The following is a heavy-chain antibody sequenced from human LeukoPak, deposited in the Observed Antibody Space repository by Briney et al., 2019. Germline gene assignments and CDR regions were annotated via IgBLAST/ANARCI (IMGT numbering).Heavy chain of an antibody. J-gene: IGHJ4*02. CDR2: IRSKANSYAT. D-gene: IGHD2-21*01. V-gene: IGHV3-73*01. Sequence: GGSLTLSCAASGFTFSGSAMHWVRQASGKGLEWVGRIRSKANSYATAYAASVKGRFTISRDDSKNTAYLQMNSLETEDTAVYYCTRRGDTWGQGTLVTVSS. CDR1: GFTFSGSA. CDR3: TRRGDT.